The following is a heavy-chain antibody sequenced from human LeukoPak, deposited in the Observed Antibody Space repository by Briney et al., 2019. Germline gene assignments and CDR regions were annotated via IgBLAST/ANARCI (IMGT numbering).Heavy chain of an antibody. V-gene: IGHV4-38-2*02. CDR2: MYHSGST. D-gene: IGHD3-22*01. J-gene: IGHJ6*03. CDR1: GYSISSAYY. CDR3: AGGPNYYDSSGYYYLYYYYYYMDV. Sequence: SETLSLTCSVSGYSISSAYYWGWIRQPPGKGLEWIGTMYHSGSTNYNPSLKSRVTISVDTSKNQFSLKLSSVTAADTAVYYCAGGPNYYDSSGYYYLYYYYYYMDVWGKGTTVTISS.